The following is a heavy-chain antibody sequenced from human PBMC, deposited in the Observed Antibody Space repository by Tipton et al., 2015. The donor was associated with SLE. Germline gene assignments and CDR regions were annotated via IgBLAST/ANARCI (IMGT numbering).Heavy chain of an antibody. V-gene: IGHV4-39*07. CDR2: ISSSGST. D-gene: IGHD3-10*01. CDR3: ARRGRSAWFPGV. Sequence: TLSLTCNVSGGSINSSTSFWAWIRQPPGKGLEWIASISSSGSTDHNLSLRSRVSISLDTSKNQFSLRLTSATAADTAVYYCARRGRSAWFPGVWGQGTLVTVSS. J-gene: IGHJ4*02. CDR1: GGSINSSTSF.